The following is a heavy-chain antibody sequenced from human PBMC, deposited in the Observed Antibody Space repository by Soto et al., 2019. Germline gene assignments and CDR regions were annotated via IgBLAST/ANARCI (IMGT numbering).Heavy chain of an antibody. CDR1: GFTVSSNY. V-gene: IGHV3-53*01. Sequence: EVQLVESGGGLIQPGGSPRLSCAASGFTVSSNYMSWVRQAPGKGLEWVSVIYSGGSTYYADSVKGRFTISRDNSKNTLYLQMNSLRAEDTAVYYCARGLGYCSGGSCYVWYFDLWGRGTLVTVSS. J-gene: IGHJ2*01. CDR3: ARGLGYCSGGSCYVWYFDL. D-gene: IGHD2-15*01. CDR2: IYSGGST.